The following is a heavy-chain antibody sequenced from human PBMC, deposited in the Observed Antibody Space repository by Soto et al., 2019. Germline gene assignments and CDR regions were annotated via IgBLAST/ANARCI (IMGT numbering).Heavy chain of an antibody. CDR2: SRNKVNSYTT. D-gene: IGHD3-10*01. CDR1: GFSFSDHY. CDR3: ARWTTMIGGLIIKEAFDM. J-gene: IGHJ3*02. V-gene: IGHV3-72*01. Sequence: EVQLVESGGGLVQPGGSLRLSCAASGFSFSDHYMDWVRQAPGKGLEWVGRSRNKVNSYTTEYAASVKGRFTISRDDSKNSVSLQMNSLKTEDTAVYYCARWTTMIGGLIIKEAFDMWGQGTMVTVSS.